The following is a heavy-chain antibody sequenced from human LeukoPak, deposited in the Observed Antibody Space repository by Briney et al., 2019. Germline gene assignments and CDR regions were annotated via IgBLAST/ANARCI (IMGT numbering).Heavy chain of an antibody. Sequence: GGSLRLSCAASGFTFSDYYMSWIRQAPGKGLEWVSYVSSSGNDVAYADSVKGRFTISRNNAKNLLFLQMNTVRAEDTAVYYCARGGAARPDYWGQGTLVTVSS. V-gene: IGHV3-11*04. J-gene: IGHJ4*02. CDR3: ARGGAARPDY. D-gene: IGHD6-6*01. CDR2: VSSSGNDV. CDR1: GFTFSDYY.